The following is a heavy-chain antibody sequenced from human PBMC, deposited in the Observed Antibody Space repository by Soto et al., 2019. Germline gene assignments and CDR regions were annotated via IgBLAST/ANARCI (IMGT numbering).Heavy chain of an antibody. Sequence: SETLSLTCTVSGGSISSYYWSWIRQPPGKGLEWIGYIYYTGSTNYNPSLKSRVTISVDTSKNQFSLKLSSVTAADTAVYYCARGWGLVFDYWGQGTLVTVSS. J-gene: IGHJ4*02. CDR1: GGSISSYY. V-gene: IGHV4-59*01. D-gene: IGHD2-21*02. CDR2: IYYTGST. CDR3: ARGWGLVFDY.